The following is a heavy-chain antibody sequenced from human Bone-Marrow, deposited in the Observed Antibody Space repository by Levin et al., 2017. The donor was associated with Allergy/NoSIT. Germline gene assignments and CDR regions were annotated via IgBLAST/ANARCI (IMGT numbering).Heavy chain of an antibody. J-gene: IGHJ4*02. Sequence: LSLTCAASGFTFDDYAMHWVRQAPGKGLEWVSGISWNSGSIGYADSVKGRFTISRDNAKNSLYLQMNSLRAEDTALYYCAKDKATYYYDSSGYYYWGQGTLVTVSS. CDR3: AKDKATYYYDSSGYYY. CDR2: ISWNSGSI. CDR1: GFTFDDYA. V-gene: IGHV3-9*01. D-gene: IGHD3-22*01.